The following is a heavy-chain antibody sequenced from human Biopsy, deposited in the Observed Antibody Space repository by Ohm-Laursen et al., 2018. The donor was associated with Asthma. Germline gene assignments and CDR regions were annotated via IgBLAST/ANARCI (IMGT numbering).Heavy chain of an antibody. V-gene: IGHV1-69*13. J-gene: IGHJ6*02. CDR2: IIPIFGPT. D-gene: IGHD5-12*01. CDR3: ARGYSGSDRIVYYYSGLEV. CDR1: GGTFSSNS. Sequence: SVKVSCKASGGTFSSNSINWVRQAPGQGLEWMGRIIPIFGPTNYAQKFQGRVTITADESTSTAYMELSSLSSEDTAVYCCARGYSGSDRIVYYYSGLEVWGQGTTVTVSS.